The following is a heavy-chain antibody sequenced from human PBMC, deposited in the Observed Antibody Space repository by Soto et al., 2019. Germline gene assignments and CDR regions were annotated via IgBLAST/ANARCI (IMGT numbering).Heavy chain of an antibody. Sequence: QVQLQESGPGLVKPSQTLSLTCTVSGDSITSGDHSWSWVRQAPGKGLEWIGYIFYTGSTYSSPSLKHRVSISVDTSNNRFSLNLNSVTAADTAVYFCARGSGSLVRGILEPWCHGTLVTVSS. J-gene: IGHJ5*02. V-gene: IGHV4-30-4*01. CDR3: ARGSGSLVRGILEP. D-gene: IGHD3-10*01. CDR2: IFYTGST. CDR1: GDSITSGDHS.